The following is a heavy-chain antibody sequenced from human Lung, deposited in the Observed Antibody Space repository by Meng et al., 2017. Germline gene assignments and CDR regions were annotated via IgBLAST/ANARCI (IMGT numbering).Heavy chain of an antibody. CDR3: ARGDQPWPHRFDP. CDR1: GYTFTNYA. J-gene: IGHJ5*02. D-gene: IGHD6-19*01. V-gene: IGHV1-3*01. Sequence: QVPLVQSGAEVKPPGASVRLSCMASGYTFTNYAIHWVRQAPGQRLEWMGWITAGNGNTKYSQKFQGRVTIIRDTSASTVYMELSSLRSEDTAVYYCARGDQPWPHRFDPWGQGTLVTVSS. CDR2: ITAGNGNT.